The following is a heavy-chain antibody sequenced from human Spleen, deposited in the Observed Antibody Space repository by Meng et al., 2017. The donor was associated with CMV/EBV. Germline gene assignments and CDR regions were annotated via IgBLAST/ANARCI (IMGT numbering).Heavy chain of an antibody. D-gene: IGHD3-3*01. CDR3: ARDGPSYYDFWSGPTSGYYYYYGMDV. J-gene: IGHJ6*02. V-gene: IGHV3-30-3*01. CDR1: GFTFSSYA. CDR2: ISYDGSNK. Sequence: GESLKISCAASGFTFSSYAMHWVRQAPGKGLEWVAVISYDGSNKYYADSVKGRFTISRDNSKNTLYLQMNSLRAEDTAVYYCARDGPSYYDFWSGPTSGYYYYYGMDVWGQGTTVTVSS.